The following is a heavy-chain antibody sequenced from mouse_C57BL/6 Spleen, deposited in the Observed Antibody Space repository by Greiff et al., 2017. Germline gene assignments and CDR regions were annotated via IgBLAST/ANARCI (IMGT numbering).Heavy chain of an antibody. V-gene: IGHV1-64*01. Sequence: VQLQQPGAGLVKPGASVTLSCKASGYTFTSYWMHWVKQRPGQGLEWIGMINPNSGSTNYNEKFKSKATLTVDKSTSTAYMQLSSLTSEDTAVYYCAEGRPFAYWGQGTMVTVSA. CDR2: INPNSGST. CDR1: GYTFTSYW. J-gene: IGHJ3*01. CDR3: AEGRPFAY.